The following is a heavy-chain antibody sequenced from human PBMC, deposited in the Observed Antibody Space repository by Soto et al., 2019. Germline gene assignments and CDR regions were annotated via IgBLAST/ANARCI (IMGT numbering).Heavy chain of an antibody. CDR1: GFTFSSYA. V-gene: IGHV3-23*01. Sequence: TGGSLRLSCAASGFTFSSYAMSWVRQAPGKGLEWVSSISGSGGGTYYADSVKGRFTFSRDNSKNTLYLQMNSLRAEDTAVYYCAKFGMATTKRSPPYYIDYWGQGXLVTVYS. CDR2: ISGSGGGT. D-gene: IGHD1-1*01. CDR3: AKFGMATTKRSPPYYIDY. J-gene: IGHJ4*02.